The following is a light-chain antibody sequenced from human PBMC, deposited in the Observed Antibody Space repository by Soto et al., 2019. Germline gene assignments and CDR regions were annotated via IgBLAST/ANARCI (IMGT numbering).Light chain of an antibody. J-gene: IGKJ1*01. Sequence: EIVLTQSPATLSLSPGERATLSCRASQSVSTFLAWYQHKPGQAPRLLIYDASNRATGIPDRFRGSGSGTDFTLTIGSLEPEDFALYYCQQGTDWPPGTFGQGTKVEIK. V-gene: IGKV3-11*01. CDR3: QQGTDWPPGT. CDR2: DAS. CDR1: QSVSTF.